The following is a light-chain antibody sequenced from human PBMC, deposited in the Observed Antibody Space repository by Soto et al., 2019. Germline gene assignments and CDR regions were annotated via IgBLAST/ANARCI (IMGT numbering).Light chain of an antibody. Sequence: DIQMTQSPSSLSASVGDRVTITCRASQSISTSLNWYQQKPGKAPKLLIYAASTLQSGVPSRFSVSGSGTDFTLTISSLQPEDFASYHCQQSYSIPLTFGGGTKVEIK. CDR1: QSISTS. CDR2: AAS. J-gene: IGKJ4*01. V-gene: IGKV1-39*01. CDR3: QQSYSIPLT.